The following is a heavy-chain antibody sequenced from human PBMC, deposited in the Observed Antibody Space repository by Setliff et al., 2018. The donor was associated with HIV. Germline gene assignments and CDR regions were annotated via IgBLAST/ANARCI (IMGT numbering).Heavy chain of an antibody. V-gene: IGHV3-7*03. D-gene: IGHD3-10*01. J-gene: IGHJ3*02. CDR3: ARDPAFGAFDI. CDR1: GFTFSSYE. Sequence: GGSLRLSCAASGFTFSSYEMNWVRQAPGKGLEWVANIKYDGSEKYYVGSVKGRFSISRDNAKNSLYLQMSSLRTEDTAVYFCARDPAFGAFDIWGQGTMVTVSS. CDR2: IKYDGSEK.